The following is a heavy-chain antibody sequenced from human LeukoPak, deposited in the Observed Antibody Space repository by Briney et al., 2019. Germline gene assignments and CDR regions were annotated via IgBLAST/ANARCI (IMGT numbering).Heavy chain of an antibody. Sequence: PGGSLRLSCAASGFSFSYYWMHWVRQAPGKGLVWVSRISNDGSGTSHADSVQGRFTISRDNAKNRLYLQMNSLRVEDTAVYYCARDMDEDYSGNTLDYWGRGTLVTVSS. CDR3: ARDMDEDYSGNTLDY. J-gene: IGHJ4*02. D-gene: IGHD4-23*01. CDR1: GFSFSYYW. V-gene: IGHV3-74*01. CDR2: ISNDGSGT.